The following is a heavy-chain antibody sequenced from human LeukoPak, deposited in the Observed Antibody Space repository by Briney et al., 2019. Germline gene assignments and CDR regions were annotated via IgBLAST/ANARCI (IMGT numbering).Heavy chain of an antibody. CDR3: ARGLSSGWYALYYYYGMDV. CDR1: GGSISSGGYS. CDR2: IYHSGST. Sequence: SQTLSLTCAVSGGSISSGGYSWSWIRQPPGKGLAWIWYIYHSGSTYYNPSLKSRVTISVDRSKNQFSLKLSSVTAADTAVYYCARGLSSGWYALYYYYGMDVWGQGTTVTVSS. J-gene: IGHJ6*02. D-gene: IGHD6-19*01. V-gene: IGHV4-30-2*01.